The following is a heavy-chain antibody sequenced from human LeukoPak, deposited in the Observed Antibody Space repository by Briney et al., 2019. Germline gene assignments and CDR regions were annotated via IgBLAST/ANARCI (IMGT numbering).Heavy chain of an antibody. Sequence: SETLSLTCAVYGVSFSGYYWSWIRQPPGKGLEWIGEINHSGSTNYNPSLKSRVTISVDTSKNQFSLKLSSVTAADTAVYYCARGRAAMRSWVVITSYWYFDLWGRGTLVTVSS. CDR1: GVSFSGYY. J-gene: IGHJ2*01. CDR2: INHSGST. V-gene: IGHV4-34*01. D-gene: IGHD2-2*01. CDR3: ARGRAAMRSWVVITSYWYFDL.